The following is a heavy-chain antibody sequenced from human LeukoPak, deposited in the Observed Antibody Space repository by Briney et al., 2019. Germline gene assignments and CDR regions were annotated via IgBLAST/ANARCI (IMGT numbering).Heavy chain of an antibody. Sequence: SETLSLTCAVSGYSISSGYYRGWIRQPPGKGLEWIGGIYHSRSTYYNPSLRSRVTISVDTSKNQFSLKLTSVTAADTAVYYCVRPRQWLVEIDYWGQGALVTVSS. D-gene: IGHD6-19*01. J-gene: IGHJ4*02. V-gene: IGHV4-38-2*01. CDR1: GYSISSGYY. CDR2: IYHSRST. CDR3: VRPRQWLVEIDY.